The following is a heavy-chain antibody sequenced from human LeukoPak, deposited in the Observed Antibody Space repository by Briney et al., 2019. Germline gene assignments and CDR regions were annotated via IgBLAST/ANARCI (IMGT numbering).Heavy chain of an antibody. J-gene: IGHJ4*02. CDR2: ISSSSSTI. V-gene: IGHV3-48*04. D-gene: IGHD3-22*01. CDR1: GFTFSSYW. CDR3: ARDIYYDSSGYYGSVY. Sequence: GGSLRLSCAASGFTFSSYWMSWVRQAPGKGLEWVSYISSSSSTIYYADSVKGRFTISRDNAKNSLYLQMNSLRAEDTAVYYCARDIYYDSSGYYGSVYWGQGTLVTVSS.